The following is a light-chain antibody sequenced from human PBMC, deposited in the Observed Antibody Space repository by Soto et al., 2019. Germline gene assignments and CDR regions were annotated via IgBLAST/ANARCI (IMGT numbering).Light chain of an antibody. J-gene: IGKJ3*01. Sequence: EIVLTQSPGTLSLSPGERATLSCRASQSVSDSYLAWYQQKPGQAPRLLIYASSRATGIPDRFSGSWSGTDFAISISRLEPEDFAVYYCQHYGTSALFGPGTRVDIK. CDR1: QSVSDSY. CDR3: QHYGTSAL. CDR2: AS. V-gene: IGKV3-20*01.